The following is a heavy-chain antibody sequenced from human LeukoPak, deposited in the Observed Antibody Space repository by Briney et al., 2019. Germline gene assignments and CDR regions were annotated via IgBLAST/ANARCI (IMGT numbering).Heavy chain of an antibody. CDR3: AKDHRGYCSGVSCYDSGLFDY. D-gene: IGHD2-15*01. CDR1: GFFFSNYG. Sequence: GGSLTLSCAASGFFFSNYGMHWVRQAPGKGLEWVAVISYDGSNKYYADSVKGRFTISRDNSKNTLYLQMNSLRAEDTAVYYCAKDHRGYCSGVSCYDSGLFDYWGQGTLVTVSS. J-gene: IGHJ4*02. CDR2: ISYDGSNK. V-gene: IGHV3-30*18.